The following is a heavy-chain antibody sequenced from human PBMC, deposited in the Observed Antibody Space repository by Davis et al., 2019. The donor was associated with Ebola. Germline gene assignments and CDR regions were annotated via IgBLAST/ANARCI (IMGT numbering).Heavy chain of an antibody. CDR3: ARLRDGYNSYAFDI. CDR2: IDPSDSYT. CDR1: GYSCTSYW. V-gene: IGHV5-10-1*01. J-gene: IGHJ3*02. D-gene: IGHD5-24*01. Sequence: PGGSLRLSCKGSGYSCTSYWISWVRQMPGKGLEWMGRIDPSDSYTNYSPSFQGHVTISADKSISTAYLQWSSLKASDTAMYYCARLRDGYNSYAFDIWGQGTMVTVSS.